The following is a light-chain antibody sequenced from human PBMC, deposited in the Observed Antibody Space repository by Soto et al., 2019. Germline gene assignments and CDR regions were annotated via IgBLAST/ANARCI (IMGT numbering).Light chain of an antibody. CDR1: SSDVGGYNY. Sequence: QSALTQPASVSRSPGQSITISCTGTSSDVGGYNYVSWYQQHPGKAPKLMIYDVSNRPSGVSNRFSGSKSGNTASLTISGLQAEDEADYYCSSYTSISLVFGGGTKVTVL. V-gene: IGLV2-14*01. CDR2: DVS. CDR3: SSYTSISLV. J-gene: IGLJ2*01.